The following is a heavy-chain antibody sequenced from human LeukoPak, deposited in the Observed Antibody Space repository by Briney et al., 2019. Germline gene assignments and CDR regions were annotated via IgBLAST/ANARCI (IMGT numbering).Heavy chain of an antibody. CDR3: AKDLRGSSGYVDY. J-gene: IGHJ4*02. CDR1: GFTFSSYA. Sequence: GGSLRLSCAASGFTFSSYAMSWVRQAPGKGLEWVSVISGGGDYTYYTDSVKGRFTISRDNSKNTLYLQMNSLTAEDTAIYYCAKDLRGSSGYVDYWGQGTLVTVSS. D-gene: IGHD6-19*01. CDR2: ISGGGDYT. V-gene: IGHV3-23*01.